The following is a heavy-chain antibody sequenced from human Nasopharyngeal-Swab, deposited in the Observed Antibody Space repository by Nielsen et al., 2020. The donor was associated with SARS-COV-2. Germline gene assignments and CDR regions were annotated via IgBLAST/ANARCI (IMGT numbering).Heavy chain of an antibody. V-gene: IGHV3-23*01. D-gene: IGHD3-9*01. Sequence: GESLKISCAASGFTVSSNYMNWVRQAPGKGLEWVSAIGGNGARTHYADSVRGRFIISRDNSKSTLDLQMNSLRAEDTAVYYCAKDYDIGYWGQGTLVTVSS. CDR1: GFTVSSNY. CDR3: AKDYDIGY. CDR2: IGGNGART. J-gene: IGHJ4*02.